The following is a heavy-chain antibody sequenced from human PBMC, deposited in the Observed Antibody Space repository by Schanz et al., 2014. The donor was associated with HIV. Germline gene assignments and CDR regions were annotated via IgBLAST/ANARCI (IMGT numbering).Heavy chain of an antibody. D-gene: IGHD6-13*01. CDR1: GFTFSSYS. Sequence: QVQLVESGGGPVKPGGSVRLSCAASGFTFSSYSMNWVRQAPGKGLEWVTLISYEGSKRYYADSVKGRFTVSRDNTKNTLYLQMNSLTPEDTAVYYCARDAEGSWKWGYFDYGGQGILVTVSS. V-gene: IGHV3-30*03. CDR3: ARDAEGSWKWGYFDY. J-gene: IGHJ4*02. CDR2: ISYEGSKR.